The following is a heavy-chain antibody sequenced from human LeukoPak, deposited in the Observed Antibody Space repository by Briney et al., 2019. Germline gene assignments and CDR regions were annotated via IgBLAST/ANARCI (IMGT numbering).Heavy chain of an antibody. D-gene: IGHD1-26*01. Sequence: PGGSLRLSCAASGFTVSSNYMSWVRQAPGKGLEWVSVIYSGGSTYYADSVKGRFTISRDNSKNTLYLQMNGLRAEDTAVYYCARGGASGSYYAAGLWGQGTLVTVSS. CDR3: ARGGASGSYYAAGL. CDR1: GFTVSSNY. V-gene: IGHV3-53*01. CDR2: IYSGGST. J-gene: IGHJ4*02.